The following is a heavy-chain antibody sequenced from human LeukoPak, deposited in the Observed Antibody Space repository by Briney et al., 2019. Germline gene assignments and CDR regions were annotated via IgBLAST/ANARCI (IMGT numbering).Heavy chain of an antibody. Sequence: GGSLRLSCTASGFTFGDYAMSWFRQAPGKGLEWVGFIRSKAYGGTTEYAASVKGRFTISRDDSKSIAYLQMNSLKTEDTAVYCCTRDWSDYVWGSYRSFDYWGQGTLVTVSS. CDR2: IRSKAYGGTT. D-gene: IGHD3-16*02. CDR1: GFTFGDYA. J-gene: IGHJ4*02. V-gene: IGHV3-49*03. CDR3: TRDWSDYVWGSYRSFDY.